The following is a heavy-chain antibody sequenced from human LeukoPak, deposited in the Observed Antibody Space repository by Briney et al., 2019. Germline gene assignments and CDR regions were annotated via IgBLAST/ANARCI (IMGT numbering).Heavy chain of an antibody. D-gene: IGHD2-2*01. CDR3: AKDSVPVRYCSSTSCYFYFDY. Sequence: PGGSLRLSCAVSGITLSNYAMSWVRQAPGKGLEWVAGISGSGGGTNYADSVKGRFTISRDTFKSTLSLQMNSLRAEDTAVYYCAKDSVPVRYCSSTSCYFYFDYWGQGTLVTVSS. V-gene: IGHV3-23*01. CDR1: GITLSNYA. J-gene: IGHJ4*02. CDR2: ISGSGGGT.